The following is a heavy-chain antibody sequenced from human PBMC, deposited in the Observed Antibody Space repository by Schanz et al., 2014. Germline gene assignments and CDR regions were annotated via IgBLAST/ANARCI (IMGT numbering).Heavy chain of an antibody. CDR1: GFPLSNYR. D-gene: IGHD3-3*01. Sequence: EVRLVESGGGLVKPGGSLRLSCVVSGFPLSNYRMNWVRQSPGKGLEWIAYISSGGTTIYYADSVKGRFTISRDNAKSSLYLQMNSLRDEDTAVYYCAATTILADWGQGTLVAVSS. J-gene: IGHJ4*02. CDR3: AATTILAD. V-gene: IGHV3-48*02. CDR2: ISSGGTTI.